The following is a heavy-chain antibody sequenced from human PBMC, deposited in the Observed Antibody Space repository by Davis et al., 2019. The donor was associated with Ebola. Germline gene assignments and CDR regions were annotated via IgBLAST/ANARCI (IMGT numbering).Heavy chain of an antibody. CDR3: ARAVPGKEDLDF. CDR1: GFPFSNYA. D-gene: IGHD6-19*01. V-gene: IGHV3-30*04. Sequence: GESLKISCATSGFPFSNYAMHRVRPTPDKGLEWVAVASHDGTTTYYDDSVKGRFTIPRDNSKNTQYLQLNRLRTEDTAVYFCARAVPGKEDLDFWGQGTLVTVSS. J-gene: IGHJ4*02. CDR2: ASHDGTTT.